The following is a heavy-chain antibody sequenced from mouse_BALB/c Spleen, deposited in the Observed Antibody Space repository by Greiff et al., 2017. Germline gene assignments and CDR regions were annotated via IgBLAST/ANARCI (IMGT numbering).Heavy chain of an antibody. CDR2: IAPGSGST. Sequence: DLVKPGASVKLSCKASGYTFTSYWINWIKQRPGQGLEWIGRIAPGSGSTYYNEMFKGKATLTVDTSSSTAYIQLSSLPSEDSAVYFCARGRGYDEFAYWGQGTLVTVSA. CDR3: ARGRGYDEFAY. CDR1: GYTFTSYW. J-gene: IGHJ3*01. V-gene: IGHV1S41*01. D-gene: IGHD2-2*01.